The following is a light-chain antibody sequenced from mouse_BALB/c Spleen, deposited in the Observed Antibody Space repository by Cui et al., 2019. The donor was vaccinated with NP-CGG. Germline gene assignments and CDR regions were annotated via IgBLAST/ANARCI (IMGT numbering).Light chain of an antibody. J-gene: IGLJ1*01. V-gene: IGLV1*01. CDR3: ALWYSNHWV. Sequence: QAVVTQESAPTTSPGETVTLTCCSSTGAVTTSNYANWVQEKPDHLFTGLIGGTNNRVPGVPARFSGSLIGDKAALTITGAQTEDEAIYFCALWYSNHWVFGGGTKLTVL. CDR1: TGAVTTSNY. CDR2: GTN.